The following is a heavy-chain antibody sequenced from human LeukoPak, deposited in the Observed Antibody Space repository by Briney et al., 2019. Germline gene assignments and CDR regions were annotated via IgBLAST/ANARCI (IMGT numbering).Heavy chain of an antibody. D-gene: IGHD4-17*01. CDR3: ARARGTTRNNWFDP. V-gene: IGHV1-69*04. CDR1: GGTFSSYA. Sequence: SVKVSCKASGGTFSSYATSWVRQAPGQGLEWMGRIIPILGIANYAQKFQGRVTITADKSTSTAYMELSSLRSEDTAVYYCARARGTTRNNWFDPWGQGTLVTVSS. J-gene: IGHJ5*02. CDR2: IIPILGIA.